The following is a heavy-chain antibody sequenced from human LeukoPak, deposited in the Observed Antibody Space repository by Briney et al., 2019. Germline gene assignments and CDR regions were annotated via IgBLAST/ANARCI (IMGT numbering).Heavy chain of an antibody. V-gene: IGHV4-59*08. CDR3: ARTNAFDI. CDR2: IFYSGST. J-gene: IGHJ3*02. CDR1: AGSISNYH. Sequence: PSETLSLTCTAAAGSISNYHWSWIRQPPGKGLEWIGCIFYSGSTYYNPSLKSRVTISVDTSKNQFSLRLSSVTAADTAVYYCARTNAFDIWGQGTMVTVSS.